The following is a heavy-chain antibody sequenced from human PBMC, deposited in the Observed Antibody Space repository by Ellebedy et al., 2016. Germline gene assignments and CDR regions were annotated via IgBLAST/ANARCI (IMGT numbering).Heavy chain of an antibody. CDR2: IIIVLGTP. J-gene: IGHJ2*01. CDR3: ARVKRLTWYFDL. V-gene: IGHV1-69*13. CDR1: GGTFNNYG. Sequence: SVKVSXKASGGTFNNYGISWVRQAPGQGPEWMGGIIIVLGTPIYAQKFQGRVTISADESASTAYMQLSSLRSDDTAVYYCARVKRLTWYFDLWGRGTLVTVSS. D-gene: IGHD3-9*01.